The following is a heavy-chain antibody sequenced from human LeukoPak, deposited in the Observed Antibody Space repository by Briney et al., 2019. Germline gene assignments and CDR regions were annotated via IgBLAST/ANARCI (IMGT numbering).Heavy chain of an antibody. D-gene: IGHD3-10*01. Sequence: SETLSLTCAVYGGSFSGYYWSWIRQPPGKGLEWIGEINHSGSTNYNPSPKSRVTISVDTSKNQFSLKLSSVTAADTAVYYCARQLNYYGSGSYLYWGQGTLVTVSS. CDR1: GGSFSGYY. CDR3: ARQLNYYGSGSYLY. CDR2: INHSGST. J-gene: IGHJ4*02. V-gene: IGHV4-34*01.